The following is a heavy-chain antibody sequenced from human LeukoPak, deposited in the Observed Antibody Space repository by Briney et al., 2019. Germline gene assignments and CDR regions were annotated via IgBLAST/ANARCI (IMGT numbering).Heavy chain of an antibody. D-gene: IGHD6-19*01. CDR1: GGSISSYY. J-gene: IGHJ4*02. CDR2: IYYSGST. V-gene: IGHV4-59*01. Sequence: SETLSLTCTVSGGSISSYYWSWIRQPPGKGLEWIGYIYYSGSTNYNPSLKSRVTISVDTSKNQFSLKLSSVTAADTAVYYCARESSSGWYESGVWGLGTLVTVSS. CDR3: ARESSSGWYESGV.